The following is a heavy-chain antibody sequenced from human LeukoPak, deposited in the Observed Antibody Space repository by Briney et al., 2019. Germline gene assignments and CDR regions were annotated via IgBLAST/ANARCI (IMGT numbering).Heavy chain of an antibody. J-gene: IGHJ6*02. CDR3: ARDPSPRGVQPYGMDV. V-gene: IGHV4-61*02. D-gene: IGHD4/OR15-4a*01. Sequence: SETLSLTCTVSGGSISSGSYYWSWIRQPAGKGLEWIGRIYTSGSTNYNPSLKSRVTISVDTSKNQFSLKLSSVTAADTAVYYCARDPSPRGVQPYGMDVWGQGTTVTVSS. CDR1: GGSISSGSYY. CDR2: IYTSGST.